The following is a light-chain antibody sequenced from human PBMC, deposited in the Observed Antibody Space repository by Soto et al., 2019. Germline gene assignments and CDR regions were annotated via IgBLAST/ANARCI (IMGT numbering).Light chain of an antibody. Sequence: EIVLTQSPGTLSLSPGERATLSCMASQSVSSSDLAWYQQKPGQAPRLLIYGASSRATGIPDRFSGSGSGTDFTLTISRLEPEDFAVYYCQQYGSSPRTFGQGTKVEIK. CDR3: QQYGSSPRT. V-gene: IGKV3-20*01. J-gene: IGKJ1*01. CDR2: GAS. CDR1: QSVSSSD.